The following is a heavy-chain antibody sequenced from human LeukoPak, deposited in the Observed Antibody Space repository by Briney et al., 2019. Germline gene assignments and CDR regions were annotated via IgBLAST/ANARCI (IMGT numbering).Heavy chain of an antibody. CDR3: ARSTNCYYSYMDV. D-gene: IGHD5-24*01. CDR2: IKQDGSEK. J-gene: IGHJ6*03. CDR1: GFTFSSYW. V-gene: IGHV3-7*01. Sequence: PGGSLRLSCAASGFTFSSYWMSWVRQAPGKGLEWVANIKQDGSEKYYVDSVKGRFTISRDNAKNSLYLQMNSLRAEDTAVYYCARSTNCYYSYMDVLGKGTTGNVSS.